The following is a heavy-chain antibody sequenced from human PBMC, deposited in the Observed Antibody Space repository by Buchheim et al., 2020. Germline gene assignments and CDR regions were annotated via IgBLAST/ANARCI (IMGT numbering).Heavy chain of an antibody. CDR2: IKQDGSEK. CDR3: ARDALVVVADYYYYGMDV. J-gene: IGHJ6*02. D-gene: IGHD2-15*01. Sequence: EVQLVESGGGLVQPGGSLRLSCAASGFTFSSYWMSWVRQAPGKGLEWVANIKQDGSEKYYVESVKGRFTISRDNAKNSLYLQMNSLRAEDTAVYYCARDALVVVADYYYYGMDVWGQGTT. CDR1: GFTFSSYW. V-gene: IGHV3-7*01.